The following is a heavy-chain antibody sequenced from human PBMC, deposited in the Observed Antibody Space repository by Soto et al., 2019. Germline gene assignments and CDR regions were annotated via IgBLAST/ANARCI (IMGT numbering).Heavy chain of an antibody. CDR1: GVSFSDYP. D-gene: IGHD1-7*01. V-gene: IGHV3-7*03. J-gene: IGHJ6*02. CDR2: ITSRGTST. Sequence: LRLSCGGSGVSFSDYPLNWVRQAPGQGLEGVANITSRGTSTNYVDSVRGPFSTSRDSTRISLYLNMDSLRVEDTATYYCVRGTPPPGLDIWGRGTTVTVSS. CDR3: VRGTPPPGLDI.